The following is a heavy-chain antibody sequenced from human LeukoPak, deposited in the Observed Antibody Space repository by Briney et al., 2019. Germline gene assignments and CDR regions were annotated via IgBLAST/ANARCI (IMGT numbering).Heavy chain of an antibody. CDR1: GYSFSSYG. V-gene: IGHV1-18*01. D-gene: IGHD1-26*01. J-gene: IGHJ4*02. CDR2: NSAYNGNT. CDR3: ARDNSGSYFDY. Sequence: GASVKVSCKASGYSFSSYGISWVRQAPGQGLEWMEWNSAYNGNTKYAQKLQGRVSMATDTSTSTAYMELSSLRSDDTAVYYCARDNSGSYFDYWGQGTLVTVSS.